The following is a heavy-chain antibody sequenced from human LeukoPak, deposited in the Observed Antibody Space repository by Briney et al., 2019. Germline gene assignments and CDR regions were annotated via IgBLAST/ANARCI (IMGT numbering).Heavy chain of an antibody. D-gene: IGHD6-6*01. J-gene: IGHJ4*02. CDR1: GGSISSSSYY. V-gene: IGHV4-39*07. Sequence: SETLSLTCTVSGGSISSSSYYWGWIRQPPGKGLEWIGSIYYSGSTYYNPSLKSRVTMSVDTSKNQFSLKLSSVAAADTAVYYCAREPPPGSSSSELDYWGQGTLVTVSS. CDR2: IYYSGST. CDR3: AREPPPGSSSSELDY.